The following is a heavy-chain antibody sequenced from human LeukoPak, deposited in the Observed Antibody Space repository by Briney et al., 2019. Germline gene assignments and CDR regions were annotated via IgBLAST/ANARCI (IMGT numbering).Heavy chain of an antibody. CDR1: GGSITTDNIW. CDR3: ARGNLLWFGELSGYGMDV. D-gene: IGHD3-10*01. CDR2: IYHSGST. J-gene: IGHJ6*02. Sequence: SETLSLTCAVSGGSITTDNIWWTWVRQPPGKGLVWIGDIYHSGSTNYNPSLRSRVTISLDKSKNHFSLNLNSVTAADTAVYYCARGNLLWFGELSGYGMDVWGQGITVTVSS. V-gene: IGHV4-4*02.